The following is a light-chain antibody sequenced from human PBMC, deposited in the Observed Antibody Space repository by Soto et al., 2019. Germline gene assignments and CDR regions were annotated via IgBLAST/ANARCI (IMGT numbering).Light chain of an antibody. V-gene: IGKV2-28*01. J-gene: IGKJ2*01. CDR1: QSLLHSNGYNY. CDR2: LGS. CDR3: MQALQTPYT. Sequence: DIVMTQSPLSLPVTHGEPASISCRSSQSLLHSNGYNYLDWYLQKPGQSPQLLIYLGSNRASGVLDRFSGSGSGTDFTLKISRVEAEDVGVYYCMQALQTPYTFGQGTKVDIK.